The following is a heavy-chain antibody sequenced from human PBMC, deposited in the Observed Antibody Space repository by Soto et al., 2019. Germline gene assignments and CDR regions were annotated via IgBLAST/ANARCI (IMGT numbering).Heavy chain of an antibody. CDR2: ISAYNGNT. J-gene: IGHJ5*02. V-gene: IGHV1-18*01. D-gene: IGHD6-19*01. CDR3: ARVGVAYSSGWSPRGSWFDP. CDR1: GYSFTSYG. Sequence: VKVSCKASGYSFTSYGISWVRQAPGQGLEWMGWISAYNGNTNYAQKLQGRVTMTTDTSTSTAYMELRSLRSDDTAVYYCARVGVAYSSGWSPRGSWFDPWGQGTLVTVSS.